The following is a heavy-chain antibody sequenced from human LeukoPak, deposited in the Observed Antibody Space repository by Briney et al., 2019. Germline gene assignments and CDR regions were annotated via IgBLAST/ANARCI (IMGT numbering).Heavy chain of an antibody. V-gene: IGHV3-30*02. Sequence: GGSLRLSCAASGFTFSSYGVHWVRQAPGKGLEWVAFIRYDGSNKYYADSVKGRFTISRDNSKNTLYLQMNSLRAEDTAVYYCAKLAVAGDAFDIWGQGTMVTVSS. CDR3: AKLAVAGDAFDI. J-gene: IGHJ3*02. CDR2: IRYDGSNK. D-gene: IGHD6-19*01. CDR1: GFTFSSYG.